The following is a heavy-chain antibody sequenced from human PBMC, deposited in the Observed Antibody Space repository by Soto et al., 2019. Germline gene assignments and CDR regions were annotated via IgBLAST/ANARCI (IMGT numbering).Heavy chain of an antibody. CDR3: ARLLGPGGLVATTNYFDY. J-gene: IGHJ4*02. CDR1: GYSLTSYC. D-gene: IGHD5-12*01. CDR2: IYPGDSDT. V-gene: IGHV5-51*03. Sequence: GESRKSSWKCSGYSLTSYCIAWVRQMPGKGLEWMGIIYPGDSDTRYSPSFQGQVTISADKSISTAYLQWSSLKASDTAMYYCARLLGPGGLVATTNYFDYWGQGTLVTVSS.